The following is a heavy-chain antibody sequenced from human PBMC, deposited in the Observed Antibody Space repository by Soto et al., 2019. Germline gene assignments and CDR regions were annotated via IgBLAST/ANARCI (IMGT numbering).Heavy chain of an antibody. J-gene: IGHJ4*02. V-gene: IGHV4-4*02. Sequence: GTLSLTCAVSGGSISSSNWWSCVRQPPGKGLEWIGEIYHSGSTNYNPSLKSRVTISVDKSKNQFSLKLSSVTAADTAVYYCAKVVSYYDILTEKWGQGTLVTVDS. D-gene: IGHD3-9*01. CDR3: AKVVSYYDILTEK. CDR2: IYHSGST. CDR1: GGSISSSNW.